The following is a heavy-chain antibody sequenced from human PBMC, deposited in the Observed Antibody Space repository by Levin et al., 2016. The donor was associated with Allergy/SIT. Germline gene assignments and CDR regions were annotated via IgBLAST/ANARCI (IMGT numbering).Heavy chain of an antibody. CDR1: GFTFSNYA. Sequence: GGSLRLSCSASGFTFSNYAMHWVRQAPGKGLEYVSVISDKGAKYYADSVKGRFTISRDNSKNMVYLQMSSLRAEDTSVYYCVLVTGDYWGQGTLVTVSS. D-gene: IGHD2-21*02. J-gene: IGHJ4*02. V-gene: IGHV3-64D*09. CDR3: VLVTGDY. CDR2: ISDKGAK.